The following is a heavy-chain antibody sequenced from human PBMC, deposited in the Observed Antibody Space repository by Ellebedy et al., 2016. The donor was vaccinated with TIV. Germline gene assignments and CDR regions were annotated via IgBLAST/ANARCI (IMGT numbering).Heavy chain of an antibody. D-gene: IGHD3-10*01. Sequence: PGGSLRLSCTASGITFSTHNLHWVRQAPRKGLEWVAFIRYDGTNKFYADSVKGRFIISRDNSKNTLYLQMNSLRAEDTAVYYCAKDRLWRGSGTQTFDNWGQGTLVTVSS. CDR1: GITFSTHN. J-gene: IGHJ4*02. V-gene: IGHV3-30*02. CDR2: IRYDGTNK. CDR3: AKDRLWRGSGTQTFDN.